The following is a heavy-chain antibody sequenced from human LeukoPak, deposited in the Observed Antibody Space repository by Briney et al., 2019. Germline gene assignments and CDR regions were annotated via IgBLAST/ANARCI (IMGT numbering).Heavy chain of an antibody. V-gene: IGHV4-4*02. Sequence: PSETLSLTCAVSGGSISSSNWWSWVRQPPGKGLEWIGEIYHSGSTNYNPSLKSRVTISVDKSKNQFSLKLSSVTAADTAVYYCAKGSYYGDQPLYDYWGQGTLVTVSS. J-gene: IGHJ4*02. CDR2: IYHSGST. CDR1: GGSISSSNW. CDR3: AKGSYYGDQPLYDY. D-gene: IGHD1-26*01.